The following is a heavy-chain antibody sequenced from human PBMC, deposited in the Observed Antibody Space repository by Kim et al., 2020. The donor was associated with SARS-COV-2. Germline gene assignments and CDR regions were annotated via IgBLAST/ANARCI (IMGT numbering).Heavy chain of an antibody. CDR3: ARDHPAIQGSAGYYYGMDV. D-gene: IGHD5-18*01. CDR2: IKQDGSEK. J-gene: IGHJ6*02. Sequence: GGSLRLSCAASGFTFSSYWMSWVRQAPGKGLEWVANIKQDGSEKYYVDSVKGRFTISRDNAKNSLYLQMNSLRAEDTAVYYCARDHPAIQGSAGYYYGMDVWGQGTTVTVSS. CDR1: GFTFSSYW. V-gene: IGHV3-7*05.